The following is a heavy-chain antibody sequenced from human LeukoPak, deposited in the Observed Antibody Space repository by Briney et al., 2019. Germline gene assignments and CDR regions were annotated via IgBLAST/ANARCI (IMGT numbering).Heavy chain of an antibody. D-gene: IGHD4-17*01. J-gene: IGHJ4*02. V-gene: IGHV1-46*01. CDR3: ARVPYGDYYFDY. CDR1: GYTFTSYY. CDR2: INPSGGST. Sequence: ASVKVSCKASGYTFTSYYMHWVRQAPGQGLEWMGIINPSGGSTNYAQKLQGRVTMTTDTSTSTAYMELRSLRSDDTAVYYCARVPYGDYYFDYWGQGTLVTVSS.